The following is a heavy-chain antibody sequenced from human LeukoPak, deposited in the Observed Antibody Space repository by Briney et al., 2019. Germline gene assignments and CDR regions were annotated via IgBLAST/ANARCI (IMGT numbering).Heavy chain of an antibody. Sequence: PGGSLRLSCAASGFTFDDYTMHWVRQAPGKGLEWVSLISWDGGSTYYADSVKGRFTISRDNSKNSLYLQMNSLRTDDTALYYCAKAGSHCGGDCLTYWGPGTLVTVSS. J-gene: IGHJ4*02. D-gene: IGHD2-21*02. CDR2: ISWDGGST. V-gene: IGHV3-43*01. CDR3: AKAGSHCGGDCLTY. CDR1: GFTFDDYT.